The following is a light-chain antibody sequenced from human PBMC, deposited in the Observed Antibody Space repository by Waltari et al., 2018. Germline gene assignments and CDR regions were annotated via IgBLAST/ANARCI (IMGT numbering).Light chain of an antibody. CDR3: QQYDTSRT. CDR2: GAS. V-gene: IGKV3-20*01. J-gene: IGKJ1*01. Sequence: EIVLTQSPGTLSLSPGERGTLSCRASQRVSGNYLAWYQQKPGQAPRLLIYGASRRATGIPDRFTGSGSGTDFTLTISKLEPEDFAVYYCQQYDTSRTFGQGTKVEIK. CDR1: QRVSGNY.